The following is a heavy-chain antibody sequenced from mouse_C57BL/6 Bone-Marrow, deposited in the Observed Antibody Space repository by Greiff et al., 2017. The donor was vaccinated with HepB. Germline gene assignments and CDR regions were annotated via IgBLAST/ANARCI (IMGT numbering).Heavy chain of an antibody. CDR2: IHPSDSDT. D-gene: IGHD1-1*01. CDR1: GYTFISYW. Sequence: VQLQQPGAELVMPGASVKLSCKASGYTFISYWMHWVKQRPGQGLEWIGRIHPSDSDTNYNQKFKGKATLTVDKSSSTAYMQLSSLTSEDSAVYYSAITTYYYGRDYWGQGTTLTGSS. J-gene: IGHJ2*01. CDR3: AITTYYYGRDY. V-gene: IGHV1-74*01.